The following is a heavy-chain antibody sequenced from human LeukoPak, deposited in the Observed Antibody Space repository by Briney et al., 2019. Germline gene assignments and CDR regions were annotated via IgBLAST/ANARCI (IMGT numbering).Heavy chain of an antibody. Sequence: SETLSLTCTVSGGSISSYYWSWIRQPPGKGLEWIGYIYYSGSTNYNPSLKSRVTISVDTSKNQFSLKLSSVTAADTAVYYCARDVLLGYYDGSGYWNWSDPWGQGTLVTVSS. J-gene: IGHJ5*02. V-gene: IGHV4-59*01. D-gene: IGHD3-22*01. CDR3: ARDVLLGYYDGSGYWNWSDP. CDR1: GGSISSYY. CDR2: IYYSGST.